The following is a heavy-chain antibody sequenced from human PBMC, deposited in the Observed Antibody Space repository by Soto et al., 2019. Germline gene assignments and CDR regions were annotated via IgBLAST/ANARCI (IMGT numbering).Heavy chain of an antibody. D-gene: IGHD3-10*01. J-gene: IGHJ5*02. V-gene: IGHV2-5*01. CDR3: AHKWYYSATGTYYMVTWFDP. Sequence: SGPTLVNTTQTLTLTCTFSGVSLKSSGVGVAWSRQPQGKALEWRALVYWRDETRYSPSLENRLTITKDTSKNEVVLTMTKLDPLYTATYYCAHKWYYSATGTYYMVTWFDPWGQGMLVTVFS. CDR1: GVSLKSSGVG. CDR2: VYWRDET.